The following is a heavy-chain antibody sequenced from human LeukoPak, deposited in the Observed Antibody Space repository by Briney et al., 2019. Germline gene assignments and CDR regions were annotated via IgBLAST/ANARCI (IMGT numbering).Heavy chain of an antibody. CDR1: GGSISTYY. CDR3: ARSAKAEGILTGYFFGGYYYYMDV. V-gene: IGHV4-59*12. CDR2: IYYSGST. D-gene: IGHD3-9*01. Sequence: SETLSLTCTLSGGSISTYYWSWVRQPPGKGLEWIGYIYYSGSTNYNPSLKSRVTISVDTSKNQFSLKLSSVTAADTAVYYCARSAKAEGILTGYFFGGYYYYMDVWGKGTTVTVSS. J-gene: IGHJ6*03.